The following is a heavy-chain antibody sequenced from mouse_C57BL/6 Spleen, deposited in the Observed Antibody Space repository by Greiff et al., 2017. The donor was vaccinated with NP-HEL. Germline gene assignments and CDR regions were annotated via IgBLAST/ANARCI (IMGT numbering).Heavy chain of an antibody. J-gene: IGHJ4*01. V-gene: IGHV5-17*01. CDR1: GFTFSDYG. D-gene: IGHD2-4*01. CDR2: ISSGSSTI. CDR3: ARNYDYDAYYYAMDY. Sequence: DVMLVESGGGLVKPGGSLKLSCAASGFTFSDYGMHWVRQAPEKGLEWVAYISSGSSTIYYADTVKGRFTISRDNAKNTLFLQMTSLRSEDTAMYYCARNYDYDAYYYAMDYWGQGTSVTVSS.